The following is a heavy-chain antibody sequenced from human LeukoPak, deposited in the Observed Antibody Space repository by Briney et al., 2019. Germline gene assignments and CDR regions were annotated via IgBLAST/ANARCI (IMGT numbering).Heavy chain of an antibody. J-gene: IGHJ6*04. D-gene: IGHD3-10*01. CDR1: GGTFSSYA. CDR3: ARGILWFGEDYYGMDV. CDR2: IIPIFGTA. V-gene: IGHV1-69*06. Sequence: SVKVSCTASGGTFSSYAISWVRQAPGQGLEWMGGIIPIFGTANYAQKFQGRVTFTADKSTSTAYMELSSLRSEATAVYYCARGILWFGEDYYGMDVWGKGTTVTVSS.